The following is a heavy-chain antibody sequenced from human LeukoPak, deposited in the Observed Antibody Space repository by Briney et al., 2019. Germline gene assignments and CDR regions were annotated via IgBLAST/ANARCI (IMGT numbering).Heavy chain of an antibody. CDR3: ARDPVPAAMARYYYYYGMDV. V-gene: IGHV1-18*01. CDR2: ISAYNGNT. J-gene: IGHJ6*02. Sequence: ASVKVSCKASGYTFTSYDINWVRQATGQGLEWMGWISAYNGNTNYAQKLQGRVTMTTDTSTSTAYMELRSLRSDDTAVYYCARDPVPAAMARYYYYYGMDVWGQGTTVTVSS. D-gene: IGHD2-2*01. CDR1: GYTFTSYD.